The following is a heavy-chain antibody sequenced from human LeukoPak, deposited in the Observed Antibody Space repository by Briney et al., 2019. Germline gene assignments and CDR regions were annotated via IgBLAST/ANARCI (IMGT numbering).Heavy chain of an antibody. V-gene: IGHV2-70*04. J-gene: IGHJ3*02. CDR3: ARISGPGAFDI. D-gene: IGHD6-25*01. CDR2: IDWDDDK. CDR1: GSSLTTSGTR. Sequence: SGPTLVNPTQTLTLTCTLSGSSLTTSGTRVSWIRQPPEKALEFLARIDWDDDKFYCTSLKTRLTISKDTSKNQVVLTMTNMDPVDTATYYCARISGPGAFDIWGQGTMVTVSS.